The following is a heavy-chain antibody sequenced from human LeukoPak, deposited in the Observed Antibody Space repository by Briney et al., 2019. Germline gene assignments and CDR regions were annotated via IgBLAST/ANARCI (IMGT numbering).Heavy chain of an antibody. Sequence: SGGSLRLSCAASGFTFSSYEMNWVRQAPGKGLEWVSYISSSGSTIYYADSVKGRFTISRDNAKNSLYLQMKSLRAEDTAVYYCARPAGVVRGSYGMDVWGQGTTVTVSS. CDR2: ISSSGSTI. V-gene: IGHV3-48*03. CDR3: ARPAGVVRGSYGMDV. J-gene: IGHJ6*02. CDR1: GFTFSSYE. D-gene: IGHD3-10*01.